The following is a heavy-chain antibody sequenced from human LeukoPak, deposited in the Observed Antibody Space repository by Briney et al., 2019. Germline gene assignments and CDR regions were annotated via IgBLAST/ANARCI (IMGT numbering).Heavy chain of an antibody. CDR2: ISAYNGNT. J-gene: IGHJ6*03. CDR1: GYTFTSYG. CDR3: PRRSSKGVPAARYYYYYMDV. V-gene: IGHV1-18*01. D-gene: IGHD2-2*01. Sequence: ASVKVSFKASGYTFTSYGISWVRQAPGQGLEWMGWISAYNGNTNYAQTLQGRVTMTTDTSTSTAYMELRSLRSDDSAVYYCPRRSSKGVPAARYYYYYMDVWGKASTVTVSS.